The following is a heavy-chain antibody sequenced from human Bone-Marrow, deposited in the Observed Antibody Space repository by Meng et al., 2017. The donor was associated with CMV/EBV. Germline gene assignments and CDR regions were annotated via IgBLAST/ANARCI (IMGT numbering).Heavy chain of an antibody. CDR2: ISGSGGST. CDR3: VRDGHSWNFDY. J-gene: IGHJ4*02. V-gene: IGHV3-23*01. CDR1: GFTFSSYA. Sequence: LSLTCAAPGFTFSSYAMSWVRQAPGKGLEWVSAISGSGGSTYYADSVKGRFTISRDNSKNTLYLQMNTLRFDDTAVYYCVRDGHSWNFDYWGQGSLVTVSS. D-gene: IGHD6-13*01.